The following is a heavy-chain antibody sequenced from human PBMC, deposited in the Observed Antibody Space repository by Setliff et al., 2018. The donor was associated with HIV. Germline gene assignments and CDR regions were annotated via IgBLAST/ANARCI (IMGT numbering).Heavy chain of an antibody. Sequence: PSETLSLTCTVSGGSISSYYWSWIRQPAGKGLEWIGRIYTSGSTNYNPSLKSRVTMSVDTSKNQSSLKLSSVTAADTAVYYCARVPKPGYAGNWFDPWGQGTLVTVSS. CDR2: IYTSGST. V-gene: IGHV4-4*07. D-gene: IGHD5-12*01. J-gene: IGHJ5*02. CDR3: ARVPKPGYAGNWFDP. CDR1: GGSISSYY.